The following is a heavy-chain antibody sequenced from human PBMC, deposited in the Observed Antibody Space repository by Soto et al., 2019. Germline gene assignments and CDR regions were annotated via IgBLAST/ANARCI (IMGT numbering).Heavy chain of an antibody. D-gene: IGHD3-22*01. CDR3: VRSSGYYDHYFDY. Sequence: GGSLRLSCAASGFTFSDYYMSWIRQAPGKGLEWVSYISSSSSYTNYADSVKGRFTISRDNAKNSLYLQMNSLRAEDTAVYYCVRSSGYYDHYFDYWGQGALVTVSS. CDR2: ISSSSSYT. CDR1: GFTFSDYY. J-gene: IGHJ4*02. V-gene: IGHV3-11*06.